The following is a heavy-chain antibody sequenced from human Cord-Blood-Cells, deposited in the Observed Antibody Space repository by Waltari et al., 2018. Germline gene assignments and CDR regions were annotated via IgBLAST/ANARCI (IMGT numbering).Heavy chain of an antibody. Sequence: EVQLVESGGGLVQPGRSLRLSCAASGFTFDDYAMHWVRQAPGKGLEWVSGISWNSGSIGYAESVKGRFTISRDNAKNSLYLQMNSLRAEDTALYYCAKDIGYSYGYQFGVFDYWGQGTLVTVSS. D-gene: IGHD5-18*01. CDR2: ISWNSGSI. V-gene: IGHV3-9*01. CDR1: GFTFDDYA. CDR3: AKDIGYSYGYQFGVFDY. J-gene: IGHJ4*02.